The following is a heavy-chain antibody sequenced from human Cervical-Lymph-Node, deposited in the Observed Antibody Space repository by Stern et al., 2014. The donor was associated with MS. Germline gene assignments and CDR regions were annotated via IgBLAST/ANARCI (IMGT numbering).Heavy chain of an antibody. J-gene: IGHJ5*02. D-gene: IGHD1-1*01. V-gene: IGHV1-46*03. Sequence: QVQLGQSGAEVKKPGASVNVSCEASGFSFTTHYMHWIRQAPGEGLEWVGMINPNSGTTSYARQFQGRVIITRDTSTSTIYMELTGLRSEDTALYFRTRVQRERRALDHFDPWGQGTLVTVSS. CDR2: INPNSGTT. CDR1: GFSFTTHY. CDR3: TRVQRERRALDHFDP.